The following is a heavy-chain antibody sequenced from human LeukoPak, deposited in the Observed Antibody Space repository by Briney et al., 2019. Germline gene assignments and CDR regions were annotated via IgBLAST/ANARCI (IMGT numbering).Heavy chain of an antibody. CDR3: AKLLRDLWPPDAFDI. D-gene: IGHD2-21*01. V-gene: IGHV3-48*01. CDR2: ISSGSSTI. CDR1: GFIFSSYS. Sequence: GGSLRLSCAASGFIFSSYSMKWVRQAPGKGLEWVSYISSGSSTIYYADSVKGRFTISRDNAKNSLYLQMNSLRAEDTAVYYCAKLLRDLWPPDAFDIWGQGTMVTVSS. J-gene: IGHJ3*02.